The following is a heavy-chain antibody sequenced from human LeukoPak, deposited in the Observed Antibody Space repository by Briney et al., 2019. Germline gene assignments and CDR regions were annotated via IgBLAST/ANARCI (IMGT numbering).Heavy chain of an antibody. D-gene: IGHD3-3*01. CDR3: ARDGYDFWSGYSFDY. Sequence: GSVKVSCKASGGTFSSYAISWVRQAPGQGLEWMAIINPSGGSTSYAQKFQGRVTMTRDTSTSTVYMELSSLRSEDTAVYYCARDGYDFWSGYSFDYWGQGTLVTVSS. CDR2: INPSGGST. V-gene: IGHV1-46*01. CDR1: GGTFSSYA. J-gene: IGHJ4*02.